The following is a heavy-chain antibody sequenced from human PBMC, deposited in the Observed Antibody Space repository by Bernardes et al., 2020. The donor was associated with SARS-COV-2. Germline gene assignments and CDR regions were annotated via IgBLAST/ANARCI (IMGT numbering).Heavy chain of an antibody. CDR1: GLMFNRYA. D-gene: IGHD4-4*01. CDR2: ISSSASSLI. V-gene: IGHV3-48*02. CDR3: ARGGNTKCPGFDY. J-gene: IGHJ4*02. Sequence: GGSLRLCCAASGLMFNRYAMSWVRQAPGKGLEWVSAISSSASSLIQYADSVKGRFTISRDNAKNSLSLQMNSLRDEDSAVYYCARGGNTKCPGFDYWGQGTRGTVSS.